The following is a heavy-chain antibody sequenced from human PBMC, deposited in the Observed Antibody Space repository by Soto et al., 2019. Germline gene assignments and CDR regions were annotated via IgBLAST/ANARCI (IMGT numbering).Heavy chain of an antibody. Sequence: SETLSLTCTVSGGSVSSGSYYWSWIRQPPGKGLEWIGYIYYSGSTNYNPSLKSRVTISVDTSKNQFSLKLSSVTAADTAVYYCARGVTSGGTGGVWFDPWGQGTLVTVSS. J-gene: IGHJ5*02. CDR1: GGSVSSGSYY. V-gene: IGHV4-61*01. D-gene: IGHD2-8*02. CDR3: ARGVTSGGTGGVWFDP. CDR2: IYYSGST.